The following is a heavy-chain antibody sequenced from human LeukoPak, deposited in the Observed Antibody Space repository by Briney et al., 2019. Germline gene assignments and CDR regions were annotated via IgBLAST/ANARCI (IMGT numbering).Heavy chain of an antibody. CDR2: ISWNSGSI. CDR1: GFTFDDYA. Sequence: PGRSLRLSCAASGFTFDDYAMHWVRQAPGKGLEWVSGISWNSGSIGYADSVKGRFTISRDNAKNSLYLQMNSLRAEDTAVYYCAKDSSSWYGYYFDYWGQGTLVTVSS. J-gene: IGHJ4*02. V-gene: IGHV3-9*01. D-gene: IGHD6-13*01. CDR3: AKDSSSWYGYYFDY.